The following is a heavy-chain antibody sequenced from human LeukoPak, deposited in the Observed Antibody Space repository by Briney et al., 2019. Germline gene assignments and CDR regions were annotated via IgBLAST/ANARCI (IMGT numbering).Heavy chain of an antibody. CDR2: IWYDGGNK. J-gene: IGHJ4*02. V-gene: IGHV3-33*01. CDR3: ARDPTMIVVVIPDY. CDR1: GFTFSIYG. Sequence: GGSLRLSCAASGFTFSIYGMHWVRQAPGKGLEWVAVIWYDGGNKYYADSVKGRFTISRDNSKNTLYLQMNSLRAEDTAVYYCARDPTMIVVVIPDYWGQETLVTVSS. D-gene: IGHD3-22*01.